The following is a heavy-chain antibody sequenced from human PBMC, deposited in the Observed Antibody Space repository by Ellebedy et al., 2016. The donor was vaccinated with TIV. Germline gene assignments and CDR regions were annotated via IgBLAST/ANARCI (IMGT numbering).Heavy chain of an antibody. V-gene: IGHV3-7*01. D-gene: IGHD4-17*01. CDR2: IYQDGSDQ. Sequence: GESLKISCAASGLSFRSYWMGWVRQAPGKGLEWVANIYQDGSDQYYVESVKGRFTISRDNANKSLFLQMNSLRVEDTAVYYCARRGSYGDYAVQVNSWFDAWGQGTLVTVSS. CDR1: GLSFRSYW. J-gene: IGHJ5*02. CDR3: ARRGSYGDYAVQVNSWFDA.